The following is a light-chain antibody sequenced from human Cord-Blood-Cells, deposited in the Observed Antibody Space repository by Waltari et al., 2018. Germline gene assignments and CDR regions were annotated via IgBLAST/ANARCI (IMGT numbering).Light chain of an antibody. J-gene: IGLJ2*01. CDR2: DVS. CDR3: SSYTSSSTVV. Sequence: QSALTQPASVSGSPGQSITISCTGTSSDVGGYNYVSWYQQHPGKAPKLMIYDVSKRPSGVSNRCSGSKSGTTASLTISGRQAEDDADYYCSSYTSSSTVVFGGGTKLTVL. V-gene: IGLV2-14*01. CDR1: SSDVGGYNY.